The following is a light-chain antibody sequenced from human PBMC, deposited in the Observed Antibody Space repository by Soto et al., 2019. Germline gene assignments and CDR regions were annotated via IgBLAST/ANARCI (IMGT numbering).Light chain of an antibody. CDR1: SSNIGSNF. V-gene: IGLV1-47*01. J-gene: IGLJ3*02. CDR2: RTS. Sequence: QSVLTQPPSASETPGQRVTISCSGVSSNIGSNFVYWYQHLPGTAPKLLIYRTSQRPSGVPDRFSGSKFGASASLTISGLRSEDEADYYCAACDNSLTWVFGGGTKLTVL. CDR3: AACDNSLTWV.